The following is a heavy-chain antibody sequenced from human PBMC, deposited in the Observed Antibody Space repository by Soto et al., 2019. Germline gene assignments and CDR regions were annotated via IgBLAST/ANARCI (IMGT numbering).Heavy chain of an antibody. J-gene: IGHJ4*02. CDR1: GGSISSRSYF. CDR3: ARDRYGGFDY. V-gene: IGHV4-39*02. D-gene: IGHD3-9*01. CDR2: INYSGKT. Sequence: QLQLQESGPGLVKPSETLSLTCSVCGGSISSRSYFWGWIRQPPGKGLEWIGSINYSGKTYYNAALKSRLFTSVDTSKNQFSLEVTSMTAADTAVYYCARDRYGGFDYCGLGTLVTVSS.